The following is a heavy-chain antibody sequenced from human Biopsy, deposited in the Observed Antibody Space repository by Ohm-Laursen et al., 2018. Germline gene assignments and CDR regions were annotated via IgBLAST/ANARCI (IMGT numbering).Heavy chain of an antibody. CDR3: ARVAGGYAYYYGMDV. CDR1: GYSVTNDYY. Sequence: TLSLTCAVSGYSVTNDYYWGWIRPPPGKGLEWIGNIYYDGITYYNPSLKSRVALSVNTSKNQFSLRLTSVTAADTAVYYCARVAGGYAYYYGMDVWGQGTTVIVSS. J-gene: IGHJ6*02. V-gene: IGHV4-38-2*01. D-gene: IGHD5-12*01. CDR2: IYYDGIT.